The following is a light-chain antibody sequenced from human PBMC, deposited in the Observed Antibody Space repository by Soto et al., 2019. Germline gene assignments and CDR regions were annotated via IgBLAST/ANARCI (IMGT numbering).Light chain of an antibody. J-gene: IGKJ5*01. CDR1: QNINNY. CDR3: QQYENLPT. CDR2: DAS. V-gene: IGKV1-33*01. Sequence: DIQMTQSPSSLSAPVGDTVTITCQASQNINNYLNWYQQKPGRAPKLLIYDASNLEAGVPSRFRGSGSGTDFTFTIRRLQPEDIATYYCQQYENLPTFGQGTRLEIK.